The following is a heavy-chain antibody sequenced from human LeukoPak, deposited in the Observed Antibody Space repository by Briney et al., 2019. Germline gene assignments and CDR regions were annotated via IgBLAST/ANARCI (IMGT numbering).Heavy chain of an antibody. CDR3: ARGGVAAKYYFDY. CDR1: GGSISPLY. CDR2: IYYSGTT. V-gene: IGHV4-59*11. J-gene: IGHJ4*02. Sequence: SETLSLTCTVSGGSISPLYWGWIRQPPGKGLEFIGYIYYSGTTNYNRSLRSRVTLSVDTSKNQFSLKLSPVTAADTAVYYCARGGVAAKYYFDYWGPGTLVTVSS. D-gene: IGHD3-10*01.